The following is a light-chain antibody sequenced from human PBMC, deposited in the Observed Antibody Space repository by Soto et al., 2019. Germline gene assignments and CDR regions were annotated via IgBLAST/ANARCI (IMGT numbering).Light chain of an antibody. CDR3: QQLNGYLERT. J-gene: IGKJ4*01. V-gene: IGKV1-9*01. Sequence: DVELPQSPSFLSAPVGDRATITCRPSQGISTYFAWSQQKLGKAPKLLLYDAATLQSGVPSRFSGSRSGTEFTLTISSLQLEDFATYYCQQLNGYLERTFGGGTEVDIK. CDR1: QGISTY. CDR2: DAA.